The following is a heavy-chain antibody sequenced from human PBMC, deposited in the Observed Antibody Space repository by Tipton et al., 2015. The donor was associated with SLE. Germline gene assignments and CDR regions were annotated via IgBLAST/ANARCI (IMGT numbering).Heavy chain of an antibody. D-gene: IGHD4-11*01. J-gene: IGHJ2*01. CDR2: ISSGGST. Sequence: SLRLSCAASGFTFSSYEMNWVRQAPGKGLEWVSYISSGGSTYYADSVKGRFTISRDNSKNTLYLQMNSLRAEDTAVYYCAKPYSNYPVSYWYFDLWGRGTLVTVSS. CDR1: GFTFSSYE. CDR3: AKPYSNYPVSYWYFDL. V-gene: IGHV3-23*01.